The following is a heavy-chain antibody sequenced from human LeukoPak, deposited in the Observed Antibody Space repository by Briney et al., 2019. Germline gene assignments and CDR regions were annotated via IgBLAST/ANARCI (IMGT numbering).Heavy chain of an antibody. Sequence: GESLKISCKGSGYSFTSYWIGWVRQVPGKGLEWMGIIYPGDSDTRYSPSFQGQVTISADKSISTAYLQWSSLKASDTAMYYCARRGGYSYGYDPIPYYYYYMDVWGKGTTVTVSS. CDR3: ARRGGYSYGYDPIPYYYYYMDV. J-gene: IGHJ6*03. D-gene: IGHD5-18*01. CDR1: GYSFTSYW. CDR2: IYPGDSDT. V-gene: IGHV5-51*01.